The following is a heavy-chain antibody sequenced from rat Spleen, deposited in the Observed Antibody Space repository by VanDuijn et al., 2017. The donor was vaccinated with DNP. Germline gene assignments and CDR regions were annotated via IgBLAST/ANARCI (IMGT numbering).Heavy chain of an antibody. J-gene: IGHJ3*01. CDR2: ISYSGST. CDR3: ARSDYYSSYFYPFAY. V-gene: IGHV3-1*01. D-gene: IGHD1-2*01. CDR1: GYSITSNY. Sequence: EVQLQESGPGLVKPSQSLSLTCSVTGYSITSNYWGWIRKFPGNKMEWMAYISYSGSTGYNPSLKGRISITRDTSKNQFFLQLNSVTTEDTATYYCARSDYYSSYFYPFAYWGPGTLVTVSS.